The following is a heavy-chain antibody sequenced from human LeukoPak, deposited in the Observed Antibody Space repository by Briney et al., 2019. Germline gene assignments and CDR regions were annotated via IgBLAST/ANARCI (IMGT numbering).Heavy chain of an antibody. CDR1: GFSVSSSY. D-gene: IGHD3-16*02. V-gene: IGHV3-30*18. CDR2: ISYDGSNK. Sequence: PGGSLRLSCVASGFSVSSSYMSWVRQAPGKGLEWVAVISYDGSNKYYADSVKGRFTISRDNSKNTLYLQMNSLRAEDTAVYYCAKDFGSTLYQDYWGQGTLVTVSS. J-gene: IGHJ4*02. CDR3: AKDFGSTLYQDY.